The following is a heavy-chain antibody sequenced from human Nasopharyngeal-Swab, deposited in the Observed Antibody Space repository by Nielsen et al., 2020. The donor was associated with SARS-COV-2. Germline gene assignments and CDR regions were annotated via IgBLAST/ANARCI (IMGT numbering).Heavy chain of an antibody. CDR3: ARDEPSSWSNTYYYYYGMDA. D-gene: IGHD6-13*01. J-gene: IGHJ6*02. Sequence: WIRQPPGKGLEWIGRIYTSGSTNYNPSLKSRVTMSVDTSKNQCSLKLSSVTAADTAVYYCARDEPSSWSNTYYYYYGMDAWGQGTTVTVSS. CDR2: IYTSGST. V-gene: IGHV4-4*07.